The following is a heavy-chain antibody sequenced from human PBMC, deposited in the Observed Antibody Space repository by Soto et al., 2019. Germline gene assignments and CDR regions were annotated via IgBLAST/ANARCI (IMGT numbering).Heavy chain of an antibody. CDR2: IYYSGST. J-gene: IGHJ5*02. CDR1: GGSISSYY. Sequence: PSETLSLTCTVSGGSISSYYWSWIRQPPGKGLEWIGYIYYSGSTNYNPSLKSRVTISVDTSKNQFSLKLSSVTAADTAVYHCASSFPGYSSSWFDPWGQGTLVTVSS. D-gene: IGHD6-13*01. CDR3: ASSFPGYSSSWFDP. V-gene: IGHV4-59*01.